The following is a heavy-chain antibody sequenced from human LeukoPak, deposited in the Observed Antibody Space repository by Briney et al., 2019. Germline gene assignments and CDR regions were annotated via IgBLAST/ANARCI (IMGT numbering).Heavy chain of an antibody. CDR3: ARRGSGRNWFDP. D-gene: IGHD1-26*01. CDR2: IYYSGST. CDR1: VGSISSSTYY. J-gene: IGHJ5*02. V-gene: IGHV4-39*01. Sequence: PSETLSLTCTVSVGSISSSTYYWGWIRRPPGKGLEWIGSIYYSGSTYYNPSLKSRVTVSVDTSKNQFSLKLSSVTAADTAVYHCARRGSGRNWFDPWGQGTLVTVSS.